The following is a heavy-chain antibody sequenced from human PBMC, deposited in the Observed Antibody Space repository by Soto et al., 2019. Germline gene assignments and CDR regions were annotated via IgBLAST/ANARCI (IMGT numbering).Heavy chain of an antibody. J-gene: IGHJ4*02. CDR3: AKARVRVVRAHSFDY. V-gene: IGHV3-30*18. CDR1: GFTFSSYG. D-gene: IGHD1-26*01. Sequence: QVQLVESGGGVVQPGRSLRLSCVASGFTFSSYGMHWVRQPPGKGLDWVALISDNGDKSYYADSVKGRFTISRNNSKTTMYLQMNGRIPGDTAVYFCAKARVRVVRAHSFDYWGQGSLGTVSS. CDR2: ISDNGDKS.